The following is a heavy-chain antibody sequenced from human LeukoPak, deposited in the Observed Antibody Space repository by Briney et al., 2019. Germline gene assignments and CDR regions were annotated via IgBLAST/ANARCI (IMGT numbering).Heavy chain of an antibody. CDR1: GYTFTDYY. V-gene: IGHV1-18*04. Sequence: GASVKVSCKSSGYTFTDYYIHWVRQAPGQGLEWMGWISAYNGNTNYAQKLQGRVTMTTDTSTSTAYMELRSLRSDDTAVYYCARGKYYYGSGSSNYDYWGQGTLVTVSS. J-gene: IGHJ4*02. CDR2: ISAYNGNT. D-gene: IGHD3-10*01. CDR3: ARGKYYYGSGSSNYDY.